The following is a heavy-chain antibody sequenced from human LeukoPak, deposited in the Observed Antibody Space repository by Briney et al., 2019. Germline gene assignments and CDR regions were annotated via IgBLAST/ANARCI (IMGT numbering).Heavy chain of an antibody. J-gene: IGHJ4*02. Sequence: ASVKVSCKASGYTFTGYYIHWVRQAPGQRLEWMGWVNPNGGATNYAQKFQGRVTMHRDTSISTAYMELSRLRSDDTAVYYCARAAVTTLPYFDYWGQGPLVTVSS. CDR2: VNPNGGAT. D-gene: IGHD4-17*01. CDR3: ARAAVTTLPYFDY. CDR1: GYTFTGYY. V-gene: IGHV1-2*02.